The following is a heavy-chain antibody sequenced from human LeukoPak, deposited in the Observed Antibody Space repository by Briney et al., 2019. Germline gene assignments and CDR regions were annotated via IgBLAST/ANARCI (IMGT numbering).Heavy chain of an antibody. D-gene: IGHD3-3*01. CDR1: GYSISSGYY. V-gene: IGHV4-38-2*02. J-gene: IGHJ4*02. CDR2: SGST. Sequence: SETLSLTCTVSGYSISSGYYWGWIRQPLGKGLEWIGSGSTYYNPSLKSRVTISVDTSKNQFSLKLTSVSAADTAVYYCARHDYDFWSGLFDYWGQGALVTVSS. CDR3: ARHDYDFWSGLFDY.